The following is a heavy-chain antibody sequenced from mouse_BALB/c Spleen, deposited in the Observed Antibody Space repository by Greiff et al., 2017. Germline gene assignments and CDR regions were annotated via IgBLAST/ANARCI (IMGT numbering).Heavy chain of an antibody. Sequence: EVQLVESGPGLVKPSQSLSLTCTVTGYSITSDYAWNWIRQFPGNKLEWMGYISYSGSTSYNPSLKSRISITRDTSKNQFFLQLNSVTTEDTATYYCARGDYGSSYVGYFDYWGQGTTLTVSS. V-gene: IGHV3-2*02. D-gene: IGHD1-1*01. CDR3: ARGDYGSSYVGYFDY. J-gene: IGHJ2*01. CDR1: GYSITSDYA. CDR2: ISYSGST.